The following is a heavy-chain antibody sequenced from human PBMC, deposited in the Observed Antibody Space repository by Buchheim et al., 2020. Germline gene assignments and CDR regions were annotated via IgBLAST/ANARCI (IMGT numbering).Heavy chain of an antibody. CDR1: GFNFGDYY. D-gene: IGHD1-26*01. CDR2: ISYDGSNK. CDR3: AKDFGMVAD. Sequence: QVQLVESGGGLVKPGGSLRLSCAASGFNFGDYYMNWIRQAPGKGLEWVAVISYDGSNKYYADSVKGRFTISRDNSKNTLYLQMNSLRAEDTAVYYCAKDFGMVADWGQGTL. J-gene: IGHJ4*02. V-gene: IGHV3-30*18.